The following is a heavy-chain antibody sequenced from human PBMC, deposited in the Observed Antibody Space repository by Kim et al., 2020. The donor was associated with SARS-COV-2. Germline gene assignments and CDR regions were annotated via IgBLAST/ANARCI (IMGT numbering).Heavy chain of an antibody. J-gene: IGHJ4*02. CDR3: ATSGQQLVDY. Sequence: ETTYAQKFPGRVTMTEDTSTDTAYMELSSLRSEDTAVYYCATSGQQLVDYWGQGTLVTVSS. CDR2: ET. V-gene: IGHV1-24*01. D-gene: IGHD6-13*01.